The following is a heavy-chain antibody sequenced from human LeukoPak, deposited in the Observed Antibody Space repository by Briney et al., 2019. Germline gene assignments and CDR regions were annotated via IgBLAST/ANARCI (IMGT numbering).Heavy chain of an antibody. Sequence: TETLSLTCTVSGGSISSYYWSWIRQPPGKGLEWIGYIYYSGSTNYNPSLKSRVTISVDTSKNQLSLKLSSLTAADTAVYYCARHEYSGSYYGLSWFDPWGQGTLVTVSS. V-gene: IGHV4-59*08. D-gene: IGHD1-26*01. CDR3: ARHEYSGSYYGLSWFDP. CDR1: GGSISSYY. J-gene: IGHJ5*02. CDR2: IYYSGST.